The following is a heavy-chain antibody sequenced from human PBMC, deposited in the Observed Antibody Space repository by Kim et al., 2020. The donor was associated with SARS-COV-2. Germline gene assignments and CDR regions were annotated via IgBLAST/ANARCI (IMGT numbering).Heavy chain of an antibody. CDR2: ISGSGGST. CDR3: AKEMGDYCSGGSCKRGFDY. Sequence: GGSLRLSCAASGFTFSSYAMSWVRQAPGKGLEWVSAISGSGGSTYYADSVKGRFTISRDNSKNTLYLQMNSLRAEDTAVYYCAKEMGDYCSGGSCKRGFDYWGQGTLVTVSS. V-gene: IGHV3-23*01. CDR1: GFTFSSYA. J-gene: IGHJ4*02. D-gene: IGHD2-15*01.